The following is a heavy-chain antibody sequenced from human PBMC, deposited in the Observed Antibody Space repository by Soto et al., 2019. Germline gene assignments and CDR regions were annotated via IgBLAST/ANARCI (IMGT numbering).Heavy chain of an antibody. Sequence: ASVKVSCKASGYTFTSYAMDWVRQAPGQRLEWMGWINAGNGNTKYSQKFQGRVTITRDTSASTAYMELSSLRSEDTAVYYCARGVRFLEWLLPSWGQGTLVTVFS. CDR1: GYTFTSYA. CDR3: ARGVRFLEWLLPS. J-gene: IGHJ5*02. CDR2: INAGNGNT. V-gene: IGHV1-3*01. D-gene: IGHD3-3*01.